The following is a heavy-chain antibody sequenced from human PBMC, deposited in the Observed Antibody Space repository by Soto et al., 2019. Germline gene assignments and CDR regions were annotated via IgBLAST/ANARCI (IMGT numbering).Heavy chain of an antibody. D-gene: IGHD2-2*01. J-gene: IGHJ4*02. CDR1: GGSFSGYY. Sequence: KSSETLSLTCAVYGGSFSGYYWSWIRQPPGKGLEWIGEINHSGSTNYNPSLKSRVTISVDTSKNQFSLKLSSVTAADTAVYYCASRYCSSTSCLYYFEYWGQGTLVTVSS. V-gene: IGHV4-34*01. CDR3: ASRYCSSTSCLYYFEY. CDR2: INHSGST.